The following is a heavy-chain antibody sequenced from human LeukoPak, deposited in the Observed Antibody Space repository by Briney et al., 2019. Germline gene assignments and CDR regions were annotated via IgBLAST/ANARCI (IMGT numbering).Heavy chain of an antibody. CDR3: AREKQATVVTRYYYYYYMDV. CDR1: GGSISSYY. V-gene: IGHV4-4*07. D-gene: IGHD4-23*01. Sequence: PSETLSLTCTVSGGSISSYYWSWIRQPAGKGLEWIGRIYTSGSTNYNPSLKSRVTMSVDTSKNQFSLKLSSVTAADTAVYYCAREKQATVVTRYYYYYYMDVWGKGTTVTISS. CDR2: IYTSGST. J-gene: IGHJ6*03.